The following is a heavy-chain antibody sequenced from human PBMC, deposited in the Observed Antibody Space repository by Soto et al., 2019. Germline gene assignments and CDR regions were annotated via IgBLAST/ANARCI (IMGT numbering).Heavy chain of an antibody. V-gene: IGHV4-30-4*01. D-gene: IGHD3-3*01. CDR3: AKEPVSITIFGVNGMDV. Sequence: NPSETLSLTCTVSGVSISSGDYYWSWIRQPPGKGLEWIGYIYYSGSTYYNPSLKSRVTISVDTSKNQFSLKLSSVTAADTAVYYCAKEPVSITIFGVNGMDVWGPGTTVTVSS. J-gene: IGHJ6*02. CDR2: IYYSGST. CDR1: GVSISSGDYY.